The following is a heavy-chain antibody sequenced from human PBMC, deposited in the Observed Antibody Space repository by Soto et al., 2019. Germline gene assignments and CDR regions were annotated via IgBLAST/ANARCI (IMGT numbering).Heavy chain of an antibody. CDR3: AKGLSSGYPFDY. Sequence: PGGSLRLSCAASGFTFSSYSMNWVRQAPGKGLEWVSAISGSGGTKYYADSVKGRFTISRDNSKNTLYLQMNSLRAEDTAVYYCAKGLSSGYPFDYWGQGTLVTVSS. D-gene: IGHD3-22*01. J-gene: IGHJ4*02. CDR1: GFTFSSYS. V-gene: IGHV3-23*01. CDR2: ISGSGGTK.